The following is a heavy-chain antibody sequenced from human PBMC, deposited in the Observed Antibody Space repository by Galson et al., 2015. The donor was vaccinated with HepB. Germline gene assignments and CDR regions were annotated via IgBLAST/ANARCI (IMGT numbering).Heavy chain of an antibody. V-gene: IGHV3-9*01. CDR2: INWVGVLI. J-gene: IGHJ4*02. Sequence: SLRLSCAASGFTFDDYAIHWVRQVPGKGLEWVSGINWVGVLINYPDSVNGRFTVSRDNVKNCLYLQMNDLRPEDTALYFCARAPKGWGPSDYWGQGTLVTVSS. CDR1: GFTFDDYA. D-gene: IGHD3-16*01. CDR3: ARAPKGWGPSDY.